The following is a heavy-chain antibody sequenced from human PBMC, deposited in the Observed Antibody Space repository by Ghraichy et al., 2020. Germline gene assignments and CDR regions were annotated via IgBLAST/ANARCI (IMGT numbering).Heavy chain of an antibody. D-gene: IGHD6-19*01. J-gene: IGHJ4*02. CDR1: GITFSSYA. CDR3: VGRSGPGRHYFDS. V-gene: IGHV3-23*01. Sequence: GESLNISCAASGITFSSYAMTWVRQAPGRGLEWVSTISGSGSGTFYADSVKGRFTISRDDSKNTLYLQMDSLRVEDTAIYYCVGRSGPGRHYFDSWGQGLLVTVSS. CDR2: ISGSGSGT.